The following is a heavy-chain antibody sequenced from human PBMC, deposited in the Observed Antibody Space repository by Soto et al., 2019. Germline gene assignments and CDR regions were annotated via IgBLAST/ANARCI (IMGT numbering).Heavy chain of an antibody. CDR1: GFTFSNAW. V-gene: IGHV3-15*01. D-gene: IGHD2-15*01. CDR3: TTDTIASRTYCSGGSCYQYFDY. Sequence: GGSLRLSCAASGFTFSNAWMSWVRQAPGKGLEWVGRIKSKTDGGTTDYAAPVKGRFTISRDDSKNTLYLQMNSLKTEDTAVYYCTTDTIASRTYCSGGSCYQYFDYWGQGTLVNVSS. J-gene: IGHJ4*02. CDR2: IKSKTDGGTT.